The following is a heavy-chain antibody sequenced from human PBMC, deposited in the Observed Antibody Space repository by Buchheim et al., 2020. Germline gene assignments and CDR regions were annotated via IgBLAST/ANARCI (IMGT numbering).Heavy chain of an antibody. CDR1: GGSISSGDYY. J-gene: IGHJ4*02. Sequence: QVQLQESGPGLVKPSQTLSLTCTVSGGSISSGDYYWSWIRQPPGKGLEWIGYIYYSGSTYYNPSLKSRVTISVDTYKNLFSLKLSSVTAAVTAVYYCASITMVRGVITTFDYWGQGTL. V-gene: IGHV4-30-4*01. D-gene: IGHD3-10*01. CDR3: ASITMVRGVITTFDY. CDR2: IYYSGST.